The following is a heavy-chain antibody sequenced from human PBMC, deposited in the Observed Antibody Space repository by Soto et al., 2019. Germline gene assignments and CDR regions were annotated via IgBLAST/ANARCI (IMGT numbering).Heavy chain of an antibody. CDR1: GFTFSSYA. CDR2: INGGGGGT. CDR3: AKIKEEQLVRLASDV. D-gene: IGHD6-13*01. V-gene: IGHV3-23*01. Sequence: EVQLLESGGGLVQPGGSLRLSCAASGFTFSSYAMNWVRQAPGKGLEWVSSINGGGGGTYYADSVKGRFTISRDNFKNTLNLQMNSLRAEDTAVYYCAKIKEEQLVRLASDVWGQGTWSPSLQ. J-gene: IGHJ3*01.